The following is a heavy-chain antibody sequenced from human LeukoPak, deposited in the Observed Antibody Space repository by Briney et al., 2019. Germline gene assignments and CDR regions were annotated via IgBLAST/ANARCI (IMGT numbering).Heavy chain of an antibody. CDR2: IRYDGSNK. D-gene: IGHD3-22*01. Sequence: AGGSLRLSCAASGFTFSSYSMNWVRQAPGKGLEWVAFIRYDGSNKYYADSVKGRFTISRDNSKNTLYLQMNSLRVEDTAVYYCATLPYYYDSSGSYYFDYWGQGTLVTVSS. CDR1: GFTFSSYS. V-gene: IGHV3-30*02. CDR3: ATLPYYYDSSGSYYFDY. J-gene: IGHJ4*02.